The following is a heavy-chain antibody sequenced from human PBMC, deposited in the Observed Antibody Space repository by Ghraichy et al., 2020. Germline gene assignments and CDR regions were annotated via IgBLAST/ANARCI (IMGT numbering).Heavy chain of an antibody. CDR3: ARGYGSGSGDYFDY. D-gene: IGHD3-10*01. CDR1: VGSITRGNYY. Sequence: SETLSLTCTVSVGSITRGNYYWGWVRQPPGKGLEWIGNIYHSGSTYYNPSLKSRVTISVDTSKTQFSLNLNSVTAADAAIYYCARGYGSGSGDYFDYWGQGTLVTVSS. V-gene: IGHV4-39*01. J-gene: IGHJ4*02. CDR2: IYHSGST.